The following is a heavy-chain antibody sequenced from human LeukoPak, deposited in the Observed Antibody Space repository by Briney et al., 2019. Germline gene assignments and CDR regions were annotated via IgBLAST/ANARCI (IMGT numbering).Heavy chain of an antibody. CDR2: ISYDGSNK. J-gene: IGHJ4*02. V-gene: IGHV3-30*01. CDR3: ARTPYGDYPFDY. CDR1: GFTFISYA. D-gene: IGHD4-17*01. Sequence: GGSLRLSCAASGFTFISYAMHGVRQAPGKGLEWVAVISYDGSNKYYADSVKGRFTISRDNSENTLYLQMNSLRAEDTAVYYCARTPYGDYPFDYWGQGTLVTVSS.